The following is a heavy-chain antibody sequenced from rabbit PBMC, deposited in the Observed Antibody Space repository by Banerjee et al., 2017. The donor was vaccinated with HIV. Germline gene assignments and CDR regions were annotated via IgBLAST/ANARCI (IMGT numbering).Heavy chain of an antibody. CDR1: GFSFSGGYW. V-gene: IGHV1S45*01. Sequence: QQQLEESGGGLVKPGGTLTLTCKASGFSFSGGYWMCWVRQAPGKGLELIACISTYDGTTYYASWAKGRFTISKTSSTVTLQMTSLTAADTATYFCARDLAGVIGWNFNLWGPGTLVTVS. CDR2: ISTYDGTT. J-gene: IGHJ4*01. CDR3: ARDLAGVIGWNFNL. D-gene: IGHD4-1*01.